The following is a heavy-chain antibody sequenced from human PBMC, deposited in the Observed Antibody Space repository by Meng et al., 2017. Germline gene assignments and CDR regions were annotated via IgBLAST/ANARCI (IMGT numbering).Heavy chain of an antibody. CDR1: GGTFSSYA. J-gene: IGHJ4*02. V-gene: IGHV1-2*02. CDR2: INPNSGGT. CDR3: AGGPGTAQWGTFDY. Sequence: ASVKVSCKASGGTFSSYAISWVRQAPGQGLEWMGGINPNSGGTNYAQKFQGRVTMTRDTSISTAYMELSRLRSDDTAVYYCAGGPGTAQWGTFDYWGQGTLVTVSS. D-gene: IGHD5-18*01.